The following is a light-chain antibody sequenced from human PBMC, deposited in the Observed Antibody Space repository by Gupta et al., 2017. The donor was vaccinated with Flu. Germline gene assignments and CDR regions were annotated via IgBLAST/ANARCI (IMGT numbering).Light chain of an antibody. J-gene: IGKJ2*01. CDR2: DAS. V-gene: IGKV3-11*01. CDR1: QSVSSY. Sequence: IVSTQSPATLSLSPGERATLSCRASQSVSSYLDWYQQKPSQAPRLLIYDASNRANVSAATGSGSGGGTDSNFTISSLDPEDCEVYLCQRRNNGHPRFTFGQGTRLEIK. CDR3: QRRNNGHPRFT.